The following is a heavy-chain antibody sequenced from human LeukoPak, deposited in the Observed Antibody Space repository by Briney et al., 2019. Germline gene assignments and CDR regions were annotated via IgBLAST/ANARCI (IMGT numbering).Heavy chain of an antibody. CDR3: ARDRDNWNSGPYPFNY. CDR2: ISAYNGNT. Sequence: ASVKVSCKASGYTFTSYGISWVRQAPGQGLEWMGWISAYNGNTDYAQKLQGRVTMTTDTSTSTAYMELRSLRSDDTAVYYCARDRDNWNSGPYPFNYWGRGTLVTVSS. V-gene: IGHV1-18*01. D-gene: IGHD1-7*01. CDR1: GYTFTSYG. J-gene: IGHJ4*02.